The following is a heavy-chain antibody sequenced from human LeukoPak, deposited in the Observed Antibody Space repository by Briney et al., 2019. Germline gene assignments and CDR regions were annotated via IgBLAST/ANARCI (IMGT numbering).Heavy chain of an antibody. CDR3: ARVGCSGGTCYDY. CDR1: GFTFSSYS. D-gene: IGHD2-15*01. V-gene: IGHV3-21*01. CDR2: ISSGSSYI. Sequence: GGSLRLSCAASGFTFSSYSMYWVRQAPGKGLEWVSFISSGSSYIYYIDSVKGRFTTSRDNAKNSLYLQMNSLRVEDTAIYYCARVGCSGGTCYDYWGQGTLVTVSS. J-gene: IGHJ4*02.